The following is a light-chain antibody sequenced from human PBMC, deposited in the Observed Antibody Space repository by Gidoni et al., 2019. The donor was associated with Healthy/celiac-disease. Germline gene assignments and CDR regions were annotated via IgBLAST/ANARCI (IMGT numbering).Light chain of an antibody. J-gene: IGKJ2*01. Sequence: DIVMTQTPLSLSVTPGQPASISCKSSQSFLHSDGKTYLYWHLQKPGQPPQLLIYEVSNRFSGVPDRFSGSGSGTDFTLKISRVEAEDVGVYCMQSIQPPMYTFGQGTKLEIK. CDR2: EVS. CDR3: MQSIQPPMYT. V-gene: IGKV2D-29*01. CDR1: QSFLHSDGKTY.